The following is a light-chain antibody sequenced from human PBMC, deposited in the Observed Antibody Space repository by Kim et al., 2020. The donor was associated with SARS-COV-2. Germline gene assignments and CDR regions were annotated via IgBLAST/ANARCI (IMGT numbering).Light chain of an antibody. J-gene: IGKJ2*01. CDR2: GAS. V-gene: IGKV1-33*01. CDR3: QQYDNVTYT. Sequence: DIQMTQSPSSLSASVGDRVTITCQASQDISNYLNWYQQKPGKAPKFLIYGASVLQTGVPSRLSGSGSGTHFSLTISSMQPEDIATYYWQQYDNVTYTFGQGTKQEI. CDR1: QDISNY.